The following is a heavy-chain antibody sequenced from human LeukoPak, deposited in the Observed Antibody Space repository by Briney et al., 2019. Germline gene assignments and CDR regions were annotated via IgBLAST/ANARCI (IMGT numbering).Heavy chain of an antibody. CDR1: GGSIGSSSYY. CDR2: ISYSGGT. J-gene: IGHJ4*02. CDR3: AKQDRGTGIAAGLDY. Sequence: SETLSLTCTVSGGSIGSSSYYWSWIRQPPGKGLEWIGYISYSGGTNYNPSLKSRVTISVDMSKNHFSLRLSSVTAADTAVYYCAKQDRGTGIAAGLDYWGQGTLVTVSS. V-gene: IGHV4-61*05. D-gene: IGHD6-13*01.